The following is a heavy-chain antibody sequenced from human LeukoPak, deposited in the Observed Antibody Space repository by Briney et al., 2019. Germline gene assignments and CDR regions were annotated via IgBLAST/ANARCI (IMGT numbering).Heavy chain of an antibody. Sequence: PSETLSLTCTVSGGSITGYLWSWLRQPPGRGLEGIGYIHSSGNTNYNPSLKGRVTISVDMSKNQFSLKLSSVTAADTALYYCARDTYQGDAFDFWGQGTMVTVSS. CDR2: IHSSGNT. CDR1: GGSITGYL. V-gene: IGHV4-59*01. D-gene: IGHD2-2*01. J-gene: IGHJ3*01. CDR3: ARDTYQGDAFDF.